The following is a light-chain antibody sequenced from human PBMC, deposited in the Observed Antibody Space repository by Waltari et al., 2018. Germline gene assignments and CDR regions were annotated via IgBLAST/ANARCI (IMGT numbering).Light chain of an antibody. CDR2: EVS. CDR1: SPDVGGYHS. Sequence: QSALTQPPSASGSPGQSVAISCTGTSPDVGGYHSVSWYQHHPGKAPKLMIYEVSKRPSGVPDRFSGSKSGNTASLTVSGLRAEDEADYYCASYGGRNNWIFGGGTKLTVL. J-gene: IGLJ2*01. V-gene: IGLV2-8*01. CDR3: ASYGGRNNWI.